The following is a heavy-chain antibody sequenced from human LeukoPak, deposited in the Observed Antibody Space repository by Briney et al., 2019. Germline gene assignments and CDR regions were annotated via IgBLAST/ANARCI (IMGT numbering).Heavy chain of an antibody. J-gene: IGHJ4*02. Sequence: PGGSLRLSCAASGFTFSTYNMNWVRQAPGKGLEWVSSIITGSSYIHYADSVKGRFTISRDNAKNSLYLQMDRLRVEDTAVYYCARDVDHSHRTADYWGQGTLVTVSS. V-gene: IGHV3-21*01. CDR1: GFTFSTYN. CDR2: IITGSSYI. CDR3: ARDVDHSHRTADY. D-gene: IGHD1-26*01.